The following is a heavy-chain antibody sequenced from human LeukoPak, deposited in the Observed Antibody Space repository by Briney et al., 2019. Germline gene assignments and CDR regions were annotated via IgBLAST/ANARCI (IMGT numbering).Heavy chain of an antibody. CDR3: ARDLGGGDWLMSNGDAFDI. D-gene: IGHD3/OR15-3a*01. J-gene: IGHJ3*02. CDR2: INPNSGGT. V-gene: IGHV1-2*02. CDR1: GYTFTGYY. Sequence: ASVKVSCKASGYTFTGYYMHWVRQAPGQGLEWMGWINPNSGGTNYAQKFQGRVTMTRDTSISTAYMELSSLRSEDTAVYYCARDLGGGDWLMSNGDAFDIWGQGTMVTVSS.